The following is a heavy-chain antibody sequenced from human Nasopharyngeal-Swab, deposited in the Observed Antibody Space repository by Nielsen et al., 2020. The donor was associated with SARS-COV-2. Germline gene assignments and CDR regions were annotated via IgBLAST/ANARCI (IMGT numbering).Heavy chain of an antibody. CDR1: GFTFGDYA. CDR2: IRSKAYGGTT. Sequence: GESLKISCTASGFTFGDYAMSWFRQAPGKGLEWVGFIRSKAYGGTTEYAASVKGRFTISRDDSKSIAYLQMNSLKTEDTVVYYCTRVRNWNDNQDFDYWGQGTLVTVSS. CDR3: TRVRNWNDNQDFDY. J-gene: IGHJ4*02. V-gene: IGHV3-49*03. D-gene: IGHD1-1*01.